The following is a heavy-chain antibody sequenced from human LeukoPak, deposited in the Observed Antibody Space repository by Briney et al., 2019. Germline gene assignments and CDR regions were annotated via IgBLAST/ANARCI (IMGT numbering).Heavy chain of an antibody. Sequence: GGSLRLSCAASGFTFSDYYMNWIRQAPGKGLEWVSYISSSSTYKNYAASVRGRFTISRDNSKNTLSLQMNSLRAEDTAVYYCSKGGAAGTHFFDYWGQGTLVTVSS. J-gene: IGHJ4*02. V-gene: IGHV3-11*05. D-gene: IGHD6-19*01. CDR3: SKGGAAGTHFFDY. CDR2: ISSSSTYK. CDR1: GFTFSDYY.